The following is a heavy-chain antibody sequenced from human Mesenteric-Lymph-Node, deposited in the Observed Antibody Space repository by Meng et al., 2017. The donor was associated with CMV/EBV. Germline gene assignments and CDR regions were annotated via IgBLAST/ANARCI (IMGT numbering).Heavy chain of an antibody. CDR1: GFTFSSYS. D-gene: IGHD3-10*01. Sequence: GESLKISCAASGFTFSSYSLNWVRQAPGKGLEWVSSISSSSSYINYADSVKGRFTISRDNAKNSLYLQMNSLRAEDTALYYCARNYISGSIDYWGQGTLVTVSS. V-gene: IGHV3-21*01. CDR2: ISSSSSYI. CDR3: ARNYISGSIDY. J-gene: IGHJ4*02.